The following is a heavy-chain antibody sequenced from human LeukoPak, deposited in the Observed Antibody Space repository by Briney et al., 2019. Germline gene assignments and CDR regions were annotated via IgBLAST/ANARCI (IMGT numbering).Heavy chain of an antibody. J-gene: IGHJ4*02. CDR3: AIDPNWGTHS. V-gene: IGHV3-23*01. CDR1: GFTFSTYT. Sequence: GGSLRLSCAASGFTFSTYTMYWVRHPPGKRLEWVSIIGNNGGGIHYADSVRGRFTISRDNSKNALYLQVNSLRVEDTAVYYCAIDPNWGTHSWGQGVLVTVSS. D-gene: IGHD7-27*01. CDR2: IGNNGGGI.